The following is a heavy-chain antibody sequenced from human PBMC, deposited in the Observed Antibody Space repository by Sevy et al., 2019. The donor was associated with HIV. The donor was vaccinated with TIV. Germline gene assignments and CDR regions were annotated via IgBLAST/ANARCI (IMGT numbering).Heavy chain of an antibody. D-gene: IGHD3-22*01. CDR2: IIPIFGTA. V-gene: IGHV1-69*13. CDR3: ARDRYPTYYYDSSRSPSFDY. J-gene: IGHJ4*02. CDR1: GGTFSSYA. Sequence: ASVKVSCKASGGTFSSYATSWVRQAPGQGLEWMGGIIPIFGTANYAQKFQGRVTITADESTSTAYMELGSLRSEDTAVYYCARDRYPTYYYDSSRSPSFDYWGQGTLVTVSS.